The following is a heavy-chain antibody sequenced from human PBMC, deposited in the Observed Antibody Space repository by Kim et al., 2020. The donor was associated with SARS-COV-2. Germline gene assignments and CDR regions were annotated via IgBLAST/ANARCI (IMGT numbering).Heavy chain of an antibody. J-gene: IGHJ6*02. V-gene: IGHV3-64D*09. CDR1: GFTFSSYA. CDR3: VKDSSEQYYDYGMDV. Sequence: GGSLRLSCSASGFTFSSYAMHWVRQAPGKGLEYVSAISSNGGSTYYADSVKGRFTISRDHSKNTLYLQMSSLRAEDTAVYYCVKDSSEQYYDYGMDVWGQGTTVTVSS. CDR2: ISSNGGST.